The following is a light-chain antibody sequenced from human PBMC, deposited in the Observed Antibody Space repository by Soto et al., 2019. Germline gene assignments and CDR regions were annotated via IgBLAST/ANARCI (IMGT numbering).Light chain of an antibody. J-gene: IGKJ1*01. V-gene: IGKV3-15*01. CDR3: QQYKNCPWT. CDR1: HIVSSN. CDR2: GAS. Sequence: EIVMTQSPDTLSVSPGERATLSCRASHIVSSNLAWYQHKAGQAPRLLIYGASTRATGIPARFSGSGSGTEFSLTISSLQSEDFAVYYCQQYKNCPWTFGQGTRVEIK.